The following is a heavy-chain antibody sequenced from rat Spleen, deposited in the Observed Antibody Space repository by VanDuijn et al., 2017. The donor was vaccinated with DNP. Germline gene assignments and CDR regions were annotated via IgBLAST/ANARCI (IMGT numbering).Heavy chain of an antibody. Sequence: EVQLQESGPGLVKPSQSLSLTCSVTDYSITSNYWGWIRQFPGNKMEYIGHISYSGSTNYNPSLKSRVSITRDTSKNQFFLQLNSLTTEDTATYYCARLRLEWEVRAMDAWGQGTSVTVSS. CDR3: ARLRLEWEVRAMDA. CDR1: DYSITSNY. V-gene: IGHV3-1*01. J-gene: IGHJ4*01. CDR2: ISYSGST. D-gene: IGHD1-1*01.